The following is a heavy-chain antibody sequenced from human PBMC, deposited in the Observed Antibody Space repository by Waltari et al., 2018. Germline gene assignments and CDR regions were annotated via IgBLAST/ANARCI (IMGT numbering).Heavy chain of an antibody. CDR1: GGTFSSYA. J-gene: IGHJ4*02. CDR2: ILPILGTA. D-gene: IGHD3-22*01. CDR3: ARGGDSSGYWGFDY. V-gene: IGHV1-69*05. Sequence: QVPLVQSGAEVKKPGSSVKVSCKASGGTFSSYAISWVRQAPGKGLEWMGGILPILGTATYAQKFQGRVTITTDESTSTAYMELSSLRSEDTAVYYCARGGDSSGYWGFDYWGQGTLVTVSS.